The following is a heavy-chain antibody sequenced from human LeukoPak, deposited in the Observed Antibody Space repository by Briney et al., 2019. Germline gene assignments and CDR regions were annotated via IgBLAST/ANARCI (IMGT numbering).Heavy chain of an antibody. Sequence: GESLKISCRGSGYGFTSYWIVWVRQMPGKGLEWVGIIYPGDSDTRYSPSFQGQVTISADKSISTAFLQWSSLKASDTAMYYCARSWVAGYGTVLDYWGQGTLVTVSS. CDR2: IYPGDSDT. V-gene: IGHV5-51*01. J-gene: IGHJ4*02. D-gene: IGHD6-19*01. CDR3: ARSWVAGYGTVLDY. CDR1: GYGFTSYW.